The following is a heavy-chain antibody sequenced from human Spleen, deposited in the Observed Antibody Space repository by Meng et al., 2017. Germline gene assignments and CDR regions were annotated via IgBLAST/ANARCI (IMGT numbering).Heavy chain of an antibody. CDR2: IYPRDSDA. D-gene: IGHD2-15*01. Sequence: GESLKISCKGSGFDFTNYWIGWVRQMPGKGLEWMGIIYPRDSDARYSPSFQGQVTISADKSISTAYMQWSSLKASDTAMYYCARFLRYCSGGSCYAGFFDYWGQGTLVTVSS. V-gene: IGHV5-51*01. J-gene: IGHJ4*02. CDR3: ARFLRYCSGGSCYAGFFDY. CDR1: GFDFTNYW.